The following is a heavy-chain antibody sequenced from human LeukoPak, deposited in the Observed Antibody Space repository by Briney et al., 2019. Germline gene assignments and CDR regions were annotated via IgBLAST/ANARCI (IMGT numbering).Heavy chain of an antibody. CDR2: IKQDGSEK. J-gene: IGHJ3*02. V-gene: IGHV3-7*03. CDR3: ARDLGSSSWYGGLIFVDAFDI. Sequence: GGSLRLSCAASGFTFSSYWMSWVRQAPGKGLEWVANIKQDGSEKYYVDSVKGRFTISRDNAKNSLYLQMNSLRAEDTAVYYCARDLGSSSWYGGLIFVDAFDIWGQGTMVTVSS. CDR1: GFTFSSYW. D-gene: IGHD6-13*01.